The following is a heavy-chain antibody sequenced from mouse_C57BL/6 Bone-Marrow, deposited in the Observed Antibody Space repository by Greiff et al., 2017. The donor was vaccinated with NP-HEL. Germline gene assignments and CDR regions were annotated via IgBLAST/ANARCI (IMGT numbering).Heavy chain of an antibody. J-gene: IGHJ2*01. CDR3: ARDGYYDRYFDY. V-gene: IGHV1-64*01. D-gene: IGHD2-3*01. CDR1: GYTFTSYW. CDR2: IHPNSGST. Sequence: QVHVKQPGAELVKPGASVKLSCKASGYTFTSYWMHWVKQRPGQGLEWIGMIHPNSGSTNYNEKFKSKATLTVDKSSSTAYMQLSSLTSEDSAVYYCARDGYYDRYFDYWGQGTTLTVSS.